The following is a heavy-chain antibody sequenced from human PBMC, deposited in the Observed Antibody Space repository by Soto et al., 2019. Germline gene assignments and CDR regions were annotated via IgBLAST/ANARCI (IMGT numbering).Heavy chain of an antibody. Sequence: GGSLRLSCAASGFTFSNAWMSWVRQAPGKGLEWVGRIKSKTDGGTTDYAAPVKGRFTISRDDSKNTLYLQMNSLKTEDTAVYYCTTELDYGDYVFYYYYMDVWGKGTTVTVS. V-gene: IGHV3-15*01. D-gene: IGHD4-17*01. CDR2: IKSKTDGGTT. J-gene: IGHJ6*03. CDR1: GFTFSNAW. CDR3: TTELDYGDYVFYYYYMDV.